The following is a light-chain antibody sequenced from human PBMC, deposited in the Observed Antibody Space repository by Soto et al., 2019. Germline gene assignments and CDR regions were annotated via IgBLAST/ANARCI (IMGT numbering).Light chain of an antibody. J-gene: IGKJ4*01. V-gene: IGKV1-33*01. CDR1: QDITND. CDR2: DAS. Sequence: DIQMTQSPSSLSASVGDRVTVTCQASQDITNDLSWYQQKPGKAPKLLISDASNLEIGVPSRFSGRGSGTDFSLTINNLQPEDFATYFCQQYDDLLLTFGGGTKVEVK. CDR3: QQYDDLLLT.